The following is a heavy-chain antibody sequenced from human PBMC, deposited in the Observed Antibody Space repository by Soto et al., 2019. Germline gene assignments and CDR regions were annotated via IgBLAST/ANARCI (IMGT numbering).Heavy chain of an antibody. CDR2: IDWDDDK. D-gene: IGHD6-6*01. J-gene: IGHJ3*02. CDR1: GFSLSTSGVA. Sequence: SGPTLVNPTQTLTLTFTFSGFSLSTSGVAVGWIRQPPGKALEWLALIDWDDDKYYSTSLKTRLTISKDTSKNQVVLTMTNMEPVDTATYYCARNERWLVAFDIWGQGTMVTVSS. CDR3: ARNERWLVAFDI. V-gene: IGHV2-70*12.